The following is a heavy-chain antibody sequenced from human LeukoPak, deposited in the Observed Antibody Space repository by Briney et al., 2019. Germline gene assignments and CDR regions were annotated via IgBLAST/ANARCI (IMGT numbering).Heavy chain of an antibody. Sequence: SGGSLRLSCAASGFTFSDYYMSWIRQAPGKGLEWVSYINSSGSTIYYADSVKGRFTISRDNAKNSLYLQMNSLRAEDTAVYYCARDYYDSSGYSSYNWFDPWGQGTLVTVSS. D-gene: IGHD3-22*01. J-gene: IGHJ5*02. CDR3: ARDYYDSSGYSSYNWFDP. CDR1: GFTFSDYY. CDR2: INSSGSTI. V-gene: IGHV3-11*01.